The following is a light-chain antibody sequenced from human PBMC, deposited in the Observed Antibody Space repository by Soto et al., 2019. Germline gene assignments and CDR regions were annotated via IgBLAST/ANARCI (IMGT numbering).Light chain of an antibody. CDR1: QSLLQSNGNNY. J-gene: IGKJ4*01. Sequence: DIVMTQSPLSLPVTPGEKTSNSCRSIQSLLQSNGNNYLGWFVQKPGQSPQLRIYLGSSRASGVPYRFSASGSGTEFALKISRVEAEAVGMCDFMQVLQAPPTFGGGTKVEIK. V-gene: IGKV2-28*01. CDR3: MQVLQAPPT. CDR2: LGS.